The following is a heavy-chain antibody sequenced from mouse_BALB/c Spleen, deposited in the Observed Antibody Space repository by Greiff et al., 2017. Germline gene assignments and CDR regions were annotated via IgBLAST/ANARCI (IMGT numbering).Heavy chain of an antibody. Sequence: VQRVESGAELARPGASVKLSCKASGYTFTSYWMQWVKQRPGQGLEWIGAIYPGDGDTRYTQKFKGKATLTADKSSSTAYMQLSSLASEDSAVYYCARDYYVPYWGQGTLVTVSA. V-gene: IGHV1-87*01. J-gene: IGHJ3*01. CDR2: IYPGDGDT. D-gene: IGHD1-1*01. CDR3: ARDYYVPY. CDR1: GYTFTSYW.